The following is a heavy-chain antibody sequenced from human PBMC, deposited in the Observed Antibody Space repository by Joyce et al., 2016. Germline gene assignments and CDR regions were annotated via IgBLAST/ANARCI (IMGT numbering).Heavy chain of an antibody. V-gene: IGHV1-8*01. Sequence: QVQLVQSGAEVKKPGASVKVSCKASGYTFTRYDITWVRQATGQGLEWMGWMNPNSCDTGYAQKFQGRVTLTRNTSISTAYMELRSLRSEDTAVYYCARERNFGDLSFDPWGQGTLVTVSS. CDR3: ARERNFGDLSFDP. J-gene: IGHJ5*02. CDR2: MNPNSCDT. D-gene: IGHD4-17*01. CDR1: GYTFTRYD.